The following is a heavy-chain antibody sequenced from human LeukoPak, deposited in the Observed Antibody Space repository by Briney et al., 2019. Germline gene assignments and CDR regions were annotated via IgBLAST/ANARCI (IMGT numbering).Heavy chain of an antibody. CDR3: ARANDFWSGYYYYYYMDV. V-gene: IGHV1-8*01. CDR2: MNPNSGNT. D-gene: IGHD3-3*01. Sequence: GASVKVSCKASGYTFTNYDINWVRQATGQGLEWMGWMNPNSGNTGYAQKFQGRVTMTRNTSISTAYMELSSLRSEDTAVYYCARANDFWSGYYYYYYMDVWGKGTTVTVSS. J-gene: IGHJ6*03. CDR1: GYTFTNYD.